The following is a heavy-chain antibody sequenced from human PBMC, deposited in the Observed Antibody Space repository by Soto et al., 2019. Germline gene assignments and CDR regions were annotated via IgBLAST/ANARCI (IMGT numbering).Heavy chain of an antibody. J-gene: IGHJ5*02. D-gene: IGHD4-17*01. V-gene: IGHV3-23*01. Sequence: GGTLRLSCAASGFTFRNYAMTWARQAPGKGLEWVSSLLRSGSSAYYADSVRGRFTISSDTSANSLYLEMGNLRPEDTAIYYCAKDAISGDGIWLMDSWGQGTVVTLSS. CDR1: GFTFRNYA. CDR3: AKDAISGDGIWLMDS. CDR2: LLRSGSSA.